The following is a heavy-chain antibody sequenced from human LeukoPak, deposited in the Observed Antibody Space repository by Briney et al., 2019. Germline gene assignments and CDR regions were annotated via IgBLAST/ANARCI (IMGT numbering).Heavy chain of an antibody. CDR3: ARDRSRVGYCSS. V-gene: IGHV1-69*04. CDR1: GGTFSSYA. D-gene: IGHD2-15*01. J-gene: IGHJ4*02. Sequence: ASVKVSCKASGGTFSSYAISWVRQAPGQGLEWMGRIIPILGIANYAQKFQGRVTITADKSTSTAYMELSRLRSDDTAVYYCARDRSRVGYCSSWGQGTLVTVSS. CDR2: IIPILGIA.